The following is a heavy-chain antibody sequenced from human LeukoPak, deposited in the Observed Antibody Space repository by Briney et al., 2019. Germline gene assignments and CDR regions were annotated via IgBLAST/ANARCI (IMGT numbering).Heavy chain of an antibody. Sequence: VASVKLSFKSSGYTFTDYYMYWVRQAPGQGPECMGVIHPSGGGTTYAQKFQGRVTLTKDTATSTVYIELSSLRSDDTAVYYCARMAMDPAMVTNFFDLWGQGTLLIVSA. CDR3: ARMAMDPAMVTNFFDL. CDR1: GYTFTDYY. CDR2: IHPSGGGT. D-gene: IGHD5-18*01. V-gene: IGHV1-46*01. J-gene: IGHJ4*02.